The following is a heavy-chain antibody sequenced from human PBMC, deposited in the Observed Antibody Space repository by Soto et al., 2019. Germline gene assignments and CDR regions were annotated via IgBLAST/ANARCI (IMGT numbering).Heavy chain of an antibody. Sequence: PVGSLRLSCAASGFTLSSYAMSWVRQAPGKGLEWVSGISGSGTTTYYEDSVKGRFTISRDNSKNTMYLQMNSLRAEDTAVYYCAKDLAGATRGRFDYWGQGTLVTVSS. D-gene: IGHD1-26*01. CDR1: GFTLSSYA. CDR2: ISGSGTTT. J-gene: IGHJ4*02. CDR3: AKDLAGATRGRFDY. V-gene: IGHV3-23*01.